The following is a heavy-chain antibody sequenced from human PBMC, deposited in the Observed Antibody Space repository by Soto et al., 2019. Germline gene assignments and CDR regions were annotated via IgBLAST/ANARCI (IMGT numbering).Heavy chain of an antibody. D-gene: IGHD1-26*01. J-gene: IGHJ4*02. Sequence: SETLSLTCTVSGGSISSYYWSWIRQPPGKGLEWIGYIYYSGSTNYNPSLKSRVTISVDTSKNQFSLKLSSVTAADTAVYYCARERVGATLFAYWGQGTLVTVSS. V-gene: IGHV4-59*01. CDR1: GGSISSYY. CDR2: IYYSGST. CDR3: ARERVGATLFAY.